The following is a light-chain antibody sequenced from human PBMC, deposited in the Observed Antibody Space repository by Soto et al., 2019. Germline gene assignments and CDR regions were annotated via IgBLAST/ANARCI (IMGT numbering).Light chain of an antibody. CDR1: HSVSNS. Sequence: EIVLTQSPGTLSLSPGERATLSCRASHSVSNSLAWYQQKPGQTPRLLVHRVSTRAIGIPDRFSGSGSGTDFTLTIRRLEPEDFAVYYCQHYSSSPYTFGQGTKLEIK. CDR2: RVS. V-gene: IGKV3-20*01. J-gene: IGKJ2*01. CDR3: QHYSSSPYT.